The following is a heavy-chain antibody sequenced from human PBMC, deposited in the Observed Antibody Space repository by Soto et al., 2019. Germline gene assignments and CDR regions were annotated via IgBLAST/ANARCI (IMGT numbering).Heavy chain of an antibody. J-gene: IGHJ6*02. CDR1: GYTFTSYG. V-gene: IGHV1-18*01. CDR3: ARDRLILEWLSSYYYGMDV. D-gene: IGHD3-3*01. Sequence: QVQLVQSGAEVKKPGASVKVSCKASGYTFTSYGISWVRQAPGQGLEWMGWISAYNGNTNYAQKLQGRVTMTTDTSTSTAYMELRSLRSDDTAVYYCARDRLILEWLSSYYYGMDVWGQGTTVTVSS. CDR2: ISAYNGNT.